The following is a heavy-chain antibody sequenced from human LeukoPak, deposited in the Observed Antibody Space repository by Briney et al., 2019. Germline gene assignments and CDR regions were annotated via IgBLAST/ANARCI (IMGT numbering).Heavy chain of an antibody. V-gene: IGHV3-7*01. Sequence: GGSLRLSCAASGFSFNSYWMSWVRQAPGKGLQWVANIKQDGSEKYYVDSVKGRFTISRDNAKNSLYLQMNSLRAEDTAVYYCVRLIVGAIDYWGQGTLVTVSS. CDR1: GFSFNSYW. J-gene: IGHJ4*02. CDR2: IKQDGSEK. CDR3: VRLIVGAIDY. D-gene: IGHD1-26*01.